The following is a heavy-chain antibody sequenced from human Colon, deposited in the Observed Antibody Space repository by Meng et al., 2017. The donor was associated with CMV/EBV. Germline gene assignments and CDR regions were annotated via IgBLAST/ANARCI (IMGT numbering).Heavy chain of an antibody. D-gene: IGHD3-3*01. CDR1: GFTFDDYA. V-gene: IGHV3-9*01. J-gene: IGHJ4*02. CDR3: AKDIAMAGVVNGVEN. CDR2: ISWNGGRV. Sequence: SLKISCAASGFTFDDYAMHWVRQGPGKGLEWVSGISWNGGRVGYADSVKGRFTISRDNAKSSLFLQMNSLRAEDTGFYYCAKDIAMAGVVNGVENWGQGTLVTVSS.